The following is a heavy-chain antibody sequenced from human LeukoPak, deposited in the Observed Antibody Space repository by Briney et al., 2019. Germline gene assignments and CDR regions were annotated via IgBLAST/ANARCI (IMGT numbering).Heavy chain of an antibody. CDR3: ARFKQLGRSFDS. D-gene: IGHD1-1*01. Sequence: PSETLSLTCTVSGGSIGKTSYYWGWIRQPPGKGLEWIGNIYYSGTTYYNLSLKSRVTISVDTSKNQFSLTLNSVTAADTAVYFCARFKQLGRSFDSWGLGSLVTVSS. CDR1: GGSIGKTSYY. J-gene: IGHJ4*02. CDR2: IYYSGTT. V-gene: IGHV4-39*07.